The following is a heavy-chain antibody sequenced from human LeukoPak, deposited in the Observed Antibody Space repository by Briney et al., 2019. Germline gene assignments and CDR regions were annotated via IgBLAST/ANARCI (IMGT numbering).Heavy chain of an antibody. CDR3: AKRRSPMVRGVNVDY. CDR2: ISGTGGST. J-gene: IGHJ4*02. Sequence: GGSLRLSCAASGFTFSSYAMSWVRQAPGKGLEWVSAISGTGGSTYYADSVKGRFTISRDNSKNTLYLQMNSLRAEDTAVYYCAKRRSPMVRGVNVDYWGQGTLITVSS. D-gene: IGHD3-10*01. CDR1: GFTFSSYA. V-gene: IGHV3-23*01.